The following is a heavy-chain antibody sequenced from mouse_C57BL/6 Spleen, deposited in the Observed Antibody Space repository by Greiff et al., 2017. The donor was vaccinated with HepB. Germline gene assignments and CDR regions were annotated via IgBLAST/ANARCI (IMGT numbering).Heavy chain of an antibody. V-gene: IGHV1-81*01. J-gene: IGHJ1*03. CDR3: ARVGAYGSSRYWDFDV. Sequence: VQLQQSGAELARPGASVKLSCKASGYTFTSYGISWVKQRTGQGLEWIGEIYPRSGNTYYNEKFKGKATLTADKSSSTAYMELRSLTSEDSAVYFCARVGAYGSSRYWDFDVWGTGTTVTVSS. D-gene: IGHD1-1*01. CDR1: GYTFTSYG. CDR2: IYPRSGNT.